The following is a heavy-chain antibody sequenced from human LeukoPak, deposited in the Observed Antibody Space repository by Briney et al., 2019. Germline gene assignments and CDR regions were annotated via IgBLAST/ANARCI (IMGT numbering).Heavy chain of an antibody. CDR2: IWYDGSNK. Sequence: PGGSLRLSCAASGFTFNSYGMHWVRQAPGKGLEWVAVIWYDGSNKYYADSVKGRFTISRDNSKNTLYLQMNSLRAEDTAVYYCARDSDTAMVKGGLGYWGQGTLVTVSS. D-gene: IGHD5-18*01. CDR1: GFTFNSYG. CDR3: ARDSDTAMVKGGLGY. V-gene: IGHV3-33*01. J-gene: IGHJ4*02.